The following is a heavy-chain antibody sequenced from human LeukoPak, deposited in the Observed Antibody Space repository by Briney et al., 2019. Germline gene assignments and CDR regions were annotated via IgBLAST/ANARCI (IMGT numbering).Heavy chain of an antibody. J-gene: IGHJ4*02. Sequence: GGSLRLSCSASGFTFSSYAMHWVRQAPGKGLEYVSAISSNGGSTYYADSVKGRFTISRDNSKNTLYLQMSSLRAEDTAVYYCMKGAIGGDYYFDYWGQGTLVTVSS. CDR1: GFTFSSYA. CDR2: ISSNGGST. CDR3: MKGAIGGDYYFDY. V-gene: IGHV3-64D*06. D-gene: IGHD3-16*01.